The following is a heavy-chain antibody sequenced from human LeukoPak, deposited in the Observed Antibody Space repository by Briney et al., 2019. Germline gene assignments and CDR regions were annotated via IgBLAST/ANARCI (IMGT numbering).Heavy chain of an antibody. CDR2: INHSGST. Sequence: SETLSLTCAVYGGSFSGYYWSWIRQPPGKGLEWIGEINHSGSTNYNPSLKSRVTISVDTSKNQFSLKLSSVTAADTAVYYCAREPYGSSPRGSDYWGQGTLVTVSS. D-gene: IGHD6-6*01. V-gene: IGHV4-34*01. CDR1: GGSFSGYY. J-gene: IGHJ4*02. CDR3: AREPYGSSPRGSDY.